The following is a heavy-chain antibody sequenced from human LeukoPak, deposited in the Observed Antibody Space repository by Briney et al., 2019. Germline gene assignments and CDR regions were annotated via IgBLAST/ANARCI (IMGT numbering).Heavy chain of an antibody. V-gene: IGHV4-39*07. Sequence: PSETLSLTCTVSGGSISSSSYYWGWIRQPPGKGLEWIGSIYYSGSTYYNPSLKSRVTISVDTSKNQFSLKLSSVTAADTAVYYCARGGSGYLDYWGQGTLVTVSS. CDR1: GGSISSSSYY. D-gene: IGHD3-16*01. CDR3: ARGGSGYLDY. CDR2: IYYSGST. J-gene: IGHJ4*02.